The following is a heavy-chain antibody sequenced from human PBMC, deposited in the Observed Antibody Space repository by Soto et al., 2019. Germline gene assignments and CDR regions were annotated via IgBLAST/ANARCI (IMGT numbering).Heavy chain of an antibody. D-gene: IGHD3-9*01. CDR3: ARLLTEGATFREDAFDL. CDR1: RYTFTSHG. Sequence: QIQLMQSGGDVKTPGASLEVSCTTSRYTFTSHGIAWVRQAPGQGLEWMGWISTFNGKTDYAQKFQGRVTMTADTTTSTVHMELRSLRSDDTGVYYCARLLTEGATFREDAFDLWGPGTKVTVSS. J-gene: IGHJ3*01. CDR2: ISTFNGKT. V-gene: IGHV1-18*01.